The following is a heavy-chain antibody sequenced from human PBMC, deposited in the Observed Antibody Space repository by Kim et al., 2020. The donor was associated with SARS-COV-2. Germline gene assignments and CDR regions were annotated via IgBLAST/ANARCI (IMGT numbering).Heavy chain of an antibody. Sequence: GGSLRLSCATSGFSFSSYGMHWVRQAPGKGLEWVAVIYYDGSNKYYADSVKGRFIISRDNSKNTLYLQMNSLRAEDTAVYYCARDQGGSYDYWGQGTLVTVSS. CDR1: GFSFSSYG. D-gene: IGHD1-26*01. CDR3: ARDQGGSYDY. CDR2: IYYDGSNK. J-gene: IGHJ4*02. V-gene: IGHV3-33*01.